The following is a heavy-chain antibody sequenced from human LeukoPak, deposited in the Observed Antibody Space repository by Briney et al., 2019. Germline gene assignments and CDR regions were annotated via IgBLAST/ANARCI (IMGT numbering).Heavy chain of an antibody. CDR3: ARVASGTRGQTRGLDY. J-gene: IGHJ4*02. Sequence: ASVKVSCKASGYTFTSYDINWVRQATGQGLEWMGWMNPNSGNTGYAQKFQGRVTMTRNTSISTAYMELSSLRSEDTAVYYCARVASGTRGQTRGLDYWGQGTLVTVSS. D-gene: IGHD1-1*01. CDR1: GYTFTSYD. CDR2: MNPNSGNT. V-gene: IGHV1-8*01.